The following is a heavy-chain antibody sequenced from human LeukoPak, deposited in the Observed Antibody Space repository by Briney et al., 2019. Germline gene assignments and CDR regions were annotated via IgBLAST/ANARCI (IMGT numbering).Heavy chain of an antibody. D-gene: IGHD6-13*01. CDR3: AKSRWYYFDY. CDR1: GLTFSSYA. CDR2: ISGSGIST. V-gene: IGHV3-23*01. Sequence: PGGSLRLSCAASGLTFSSYAMTWVRQAPGRGLQWVSAISGSGISTYYADSVKGRFIISRDNSKNTLYLQMNSLRAEDTAVYYCAKSRWYYFDYWGQGTLVTVSS. J-gene: IGHJ4*02.